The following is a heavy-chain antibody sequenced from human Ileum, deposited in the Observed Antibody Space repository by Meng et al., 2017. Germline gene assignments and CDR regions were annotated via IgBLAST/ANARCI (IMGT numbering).Heavy chain of an antibody. V-gene: IGHV3-30*04. J-gene: IGHJ4*02. CDR2: ISYDGSKK. Sequence: LVGSGGGVVHPWRSLRLSCAASGFTFSNYAMHWVRQAPGKGLEWVAVISYDGSKKYYADSVKGRFTISRDNSKNTLFLQMNSLRGEDTAVYYCARDVSMTVDYWGLGTLVTVSS. CDR1: GFTFSNYA. CDR3: ARDVSMTVDY. D-gene: IGHD3-22*01.